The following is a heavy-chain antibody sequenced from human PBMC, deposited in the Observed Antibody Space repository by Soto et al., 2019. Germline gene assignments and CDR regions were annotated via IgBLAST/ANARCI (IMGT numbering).Heavy chain of an antibody. Sequence: EVQLLESGGGLVQPGGSLRLSCAASGFTFSGNAMTWVRQAPGKGLDWVSGISAGGTTYYADSAKDRFTISRDNSKNTLYLQMNSLRADDTAVYYCAKDPLTRGWFDPWGQGTLVTVSS. CDR1: GFTFSGNA. CDR3: AKDPLTRGWFDP. CDR2: ISAGGTT. V-gene: IGHV3-23*01. J-gene: IGHJ5*02.